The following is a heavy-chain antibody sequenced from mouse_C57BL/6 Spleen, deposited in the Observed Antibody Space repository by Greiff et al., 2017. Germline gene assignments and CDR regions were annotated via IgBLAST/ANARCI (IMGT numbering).Heavy chain of an antibody. CDR1: GYTFTDYN. J-gene: IGHJ1*03. Sequence: EVQLQQSGPELVKPGASVKIPCNASGYTFTDYNMDWVKQSHGKSLEWIGDINPNNGGTIYNQKFKGKATLTVDKSSSTAYMELRSLTSEDTAVYYCARGNGNYPYWYFDVWGTGTTVTVSS. V-gene: IGHV1-18*01. D-gene: IGHD2-1*01. CDR3: ARGNGNYPYWYFDV. CDR2: INPNNGGT.